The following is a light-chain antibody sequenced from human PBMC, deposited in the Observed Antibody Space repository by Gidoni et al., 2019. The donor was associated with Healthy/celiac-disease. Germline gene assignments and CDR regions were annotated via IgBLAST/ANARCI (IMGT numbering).Light chain of an antibody. V-gene: IGKV3-11*01. CDR1: QSVSSY. J-gene: IGKJ2*01. Sequence: EIVLTQSPATLSLSPGERATLPCKASQSVSSYLAWYQHKPGQAPRLLIYDASNRATGIPARFSGSGSGTDFTLTISSLEPEDFAVYYCQQRSNPMYTFGQGTKLEIK. CDR3: QQRSNPMYT. CDR2: DAS.